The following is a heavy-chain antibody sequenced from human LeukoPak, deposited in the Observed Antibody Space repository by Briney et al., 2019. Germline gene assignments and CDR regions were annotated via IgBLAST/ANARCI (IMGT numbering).Heavy chain of an antibody. Sequence: GGSLRLSCAASGFTFSSYAMSWVRQAPGKGLEWVSSISGSGDNTHYADSVKGRFTISRDNSKNTLYLQMGSLRAEDMAVYYCARYCSGVSCYSGYDYWGQGTLVTVSS. V-gene: IGHV3-23*01. CDR1: GFTFSSYA. D-gene: IGHD2-15*01. J-gene: IGHJ4*02. CDR2: ISGSGDNT. CDR3: ARYCSGVSCYSGYDY.